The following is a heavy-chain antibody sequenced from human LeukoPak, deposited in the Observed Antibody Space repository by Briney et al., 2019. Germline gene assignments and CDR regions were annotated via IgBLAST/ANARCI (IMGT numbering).Heavy chain of an antibody. CDR3: ARALLPRSLFDF. CDR1: GDSITDSY. CDR2: LSYNRGT. D-gene: IGHD3-10*01. V-gene: IGHV4-59*01. J-gene: IGHJ4*02. Sequence: SETLSLTCTVSGDSITDSYWSRIRQAPGTGPEWIGYLSYNRGTNYNPSLQSRVTISVGPSRNQFSLKLTSVTAADTAVYYCARALLPRSLFDFWGQGTLVTVSS.